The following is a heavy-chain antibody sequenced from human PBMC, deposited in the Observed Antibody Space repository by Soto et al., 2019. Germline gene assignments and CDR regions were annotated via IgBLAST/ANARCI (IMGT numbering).Heavy chain of an antibody. V-gene: IGHV1-3*05. J-gene: IGHJ4*02. CDR3: ARVTVVTHFDS. Sequence: QVQLVQSGAEEKKPGASVKVSCKAAGYTFTSYAMHWVRHAPGQRLEWMGWINAGNGNTKYSQKFQGRVTITRDTSARTAYMELSSLRSADTAVYYCARVTVVTHFDSWGQGPLFTVSS. CDR1: GYTFTSYA. CDR2: INAGNGNT. D-gene: IGHD2-15*01.